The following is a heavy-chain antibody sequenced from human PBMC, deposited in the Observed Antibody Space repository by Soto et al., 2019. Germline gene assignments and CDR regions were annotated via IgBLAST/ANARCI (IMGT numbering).Heavy chain of an antibody. J-gene: IGHJ2*01. V-gene: IGHV2-5*02. CDR2: IYWDDDK. D-gene: IGHD3-22*01. CDR1: GFSLSTSGVG. Sequence: QITLKESGPTLVKPTQTLTLTCTFSGFSLSTSGVGVGWIRQPPGKALEWLALIYWDDDKRYNPSLKSRLTITKDTSKNQVVLTMTNMDPVDTATYYCAHASSEYYYDSSGYYFDLWGRGTLVTVSS. CDR3: AHASSEYYYDSSGYYFDL.